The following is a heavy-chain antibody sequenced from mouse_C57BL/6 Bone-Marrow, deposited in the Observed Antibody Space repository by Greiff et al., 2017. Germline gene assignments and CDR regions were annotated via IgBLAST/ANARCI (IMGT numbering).Heavy chain of an antibody. J-gene: IGHJ3*01. CDR2: IRNKANGYTT. CDR1: GFTFTDYY. CDR3: ASSYYYGPFAY. V-gene: IGHV7-3*01. Sequence: EVTLVESGGGLVQPGGSLSLSCAASGFTFTDYYMSWVRQPPGKALEWLGFIRNKANGYTTEYSASVKGRFTISRDNSQSILYLQMNALRAEDSATYYCASSYYYGPFAYWGQGTLVTVSA. D-gene: IGHD1-1*01.